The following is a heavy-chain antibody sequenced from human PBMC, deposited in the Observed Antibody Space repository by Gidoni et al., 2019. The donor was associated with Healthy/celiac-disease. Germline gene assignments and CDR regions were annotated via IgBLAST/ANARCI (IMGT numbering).Heavy chain of an antibody. D-gene: IGHD2-2*01. CDR1: GGTFSSYA. CDR2: INPICGTA. J-gene: IGHJ4*02. Sequence: QVPLVQSGAEVKTSGSSVKVSCKASGGTFSSYAIRWVRRAPGQVLGWMGGINPICGTANHAQKFQGRVTVNADESTSTAYMELSSLRSEDTAVYYSAREIGYSSSTSCDNVDYWGQGTLVTVSS. CDR3: AREIGYSSSTSCDNVDY. V-gene: IGHV1-69*01.